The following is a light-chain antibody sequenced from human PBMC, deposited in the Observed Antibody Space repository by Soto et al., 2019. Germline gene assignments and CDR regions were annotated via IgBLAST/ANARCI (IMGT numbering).Light chain of an antibody. V-gene: IGKV1-39*01. J-gene: IGKJ4*02. CDR2: AAP. CDR1: QSISRN. CDR3: QQTYSTLVS. Sequence: DIQMTQSPSSLSASVGDRVTITCRASQSISRNLNWYQQKPGKAPNVLIYAAPSLRSGVPSRFSGSGSGTDFTLTISSLQPEDVASYYCQQTYSTLVSFGGGTKVQIK.